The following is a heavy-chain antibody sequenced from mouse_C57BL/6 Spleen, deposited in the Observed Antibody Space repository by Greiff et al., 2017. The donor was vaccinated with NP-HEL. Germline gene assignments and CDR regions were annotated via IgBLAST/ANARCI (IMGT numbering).Heavy chain of an antibody. CDR2: IDPNSGGT. Sequence: QVQLQQPGAELVKPGASVKLSCKASGYTFTSYWMHWVKQRPGRGLEWIGRIDPNSGGTKYNEKFKSKATLTVDKPSSTAYMQLSSLTSEDSAVYYCARKKLYSNYEGGAMDYWGQGTSVTVSS. V-gene: IGHV1-72*01. D-gene: IGHD2-5*01. CDR3: ARKKLYSNYEGGAMDY. CDR1: GYTFTSYW. J-gene: IGHJ4*01.